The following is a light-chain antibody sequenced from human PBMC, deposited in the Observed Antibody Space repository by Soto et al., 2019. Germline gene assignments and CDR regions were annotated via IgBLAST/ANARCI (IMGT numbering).Light chain of an antibody. V-gene: IGKV3-15*01. CDR2: EAS. Sequence: EIVLTQSPDTLSVSPGERVTLSCKAGQSVGSSLAWYQQKPGQAPWLLIYEASTRATGISARFSGSGSGTEFTLSISSLQSEDFAVYYCQQYITRPPYTFGQGTKLE. CDR3: QQYITRPPYT. CDR1: QSVGSS. J-gene: IGKJ2*01.